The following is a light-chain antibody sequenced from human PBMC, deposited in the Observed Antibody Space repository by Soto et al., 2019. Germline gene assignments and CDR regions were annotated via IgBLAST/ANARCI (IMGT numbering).Light chain of an antibody. V-gene: IGKV3-20*01. CDR1: ESVTSSY. CDR2: GAS. CDR3: QQYGRSPRT. Sequence: EIVLTQSPGTLSLSPGERATLSCRASESVTSSYLAWYQHEPGQAPRLLIYGASSRATGIPDRFSGSGSGTDFTLTISRLEPEDFAVYYCQQYGRSPRTFGQGTKVEIK. J-gene: IGKJ1*01.